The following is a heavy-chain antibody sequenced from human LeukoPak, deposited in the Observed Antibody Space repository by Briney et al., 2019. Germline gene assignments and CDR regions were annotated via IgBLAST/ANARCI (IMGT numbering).Heavy chain of an antibody. CDR1: GGSFSGYY. CDR2: INHSGST. Sequence: SETLSLTCAVYGGSFSGYYWSWIRQPPGKGLEWIGEINHSGSTSYNPSLKSRVTISVDTSKNQFSLKLSSVTAADTAVYYCARVVPAAQWFDPWDQGTLVTVSS. CDR3: ARVVPAAQWFDP. V-gene: IGHV4-34*01. J-gene: IGHJ5*02. D-gene: IGHD2-2*01.